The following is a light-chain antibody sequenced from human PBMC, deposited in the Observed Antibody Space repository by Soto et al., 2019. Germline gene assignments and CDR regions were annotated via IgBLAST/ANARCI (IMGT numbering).Light chain of an antibody. J-gene: IGKJ1*01. CDR1: QSISTN. CDR2: GAS. Sequence: EIVMTQSPATLSVFPGERATLSCRASQSISTNLAWYQQKPGQAPRLLIYGASARATGIPARFSGSGSGTEFTLTISSLQSEDFAVYYCHQYNNWPQTFGQGTKVEIK. V-gene: IGKV3-15*01. CDR3: HQYNNWPQT.